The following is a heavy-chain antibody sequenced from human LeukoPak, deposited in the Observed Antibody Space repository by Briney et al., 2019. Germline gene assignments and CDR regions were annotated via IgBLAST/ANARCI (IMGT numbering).Heavy chain of an antibody. CDR2: ISGSGGST. J-gene: IGHJ4*02. CDR1: GFTFSSYG. V-gene: IGHV3-23*01. D-gene: IGHD4-17*01. Sequence: GGSLRLSCAASGFTFSSYGMSWVRQAPGKGLEWVSAISGSGGSTYYADSVKGRFTISRDNSKNTLYLQMNSLRAEDTAVYYCARTAMTTVTTDILFDYWGQGTLVTVSS. CDR3: ARTAMTTVTTDILFDY.